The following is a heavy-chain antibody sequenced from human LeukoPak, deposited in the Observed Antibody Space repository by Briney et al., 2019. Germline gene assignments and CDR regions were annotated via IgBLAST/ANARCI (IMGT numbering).Heavy chain of an antibody. V-gene: IGHV3-30*18. CDR2: ISYDGSNK. J-gene: IGHJ6*02. CDR3: AKDLGYCSSTSCYTNQARYYGMDV. CDR1: GFTFSSYG. D-gene: IGHD2-2*02. Sequence: PGRSLRLSCAASGFTFSSYGMHWVRQAPGKGLEWVAVISYDGSNKYYADSVKGRFTISRDNSKNTLYLQMNSLRAEDTAVYYCAKDLGYCSSTSCYTNQARYYGMDVWGQGTTVTVSS.